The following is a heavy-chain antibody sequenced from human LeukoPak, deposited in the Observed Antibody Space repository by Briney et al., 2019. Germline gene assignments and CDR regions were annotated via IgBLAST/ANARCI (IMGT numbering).Heavy chain of an antibody. V-gene: IGHV1-18*01. J-gene: IGHJ4*02. CDR1: GYTFTSYG. CDR2: ISAYNGNT. D-gene: IGHD3-22*01. Sequence: ASVKVSCKASGYTFTSYGISWVRQAPGQGLEWMGWISAYNGNTNNAQKLKGRVTMTTDTSTSTAYMELRSLRSDDTAVYYCARLKSTYYYDSSGYYPDYWGQGTLVTVSS. CDR3: ARLKSTYYYDSSGYYPDY.